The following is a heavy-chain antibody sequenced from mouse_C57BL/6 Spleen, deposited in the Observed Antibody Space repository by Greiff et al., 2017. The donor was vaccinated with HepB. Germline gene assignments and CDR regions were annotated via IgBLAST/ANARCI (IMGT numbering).Heavy chain of an antibody. CDR1: GYTFTDYY. CDR3: ARSLTTVVATGYFDV. J-gene: IGHJ1*03. Sequence: QVHVKQSGAELVRPGASVKLSCKASGYTFTDYYINWVKQRPGQGLEWIARIYPGSGNTYYNEKFKGKATLTAEKSSSTAYMQLSSLTSEDSAVYFCARSLTTVVATGYFDVWGTGTTVTVSS. V-gene: IGHV1-76*01. CDR2: IYPGSGNT. D-gene: IGHD1-1*01.